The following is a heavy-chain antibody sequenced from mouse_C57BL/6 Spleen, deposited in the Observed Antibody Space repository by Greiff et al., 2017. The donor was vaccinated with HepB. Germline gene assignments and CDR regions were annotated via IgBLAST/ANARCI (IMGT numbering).Heavy chain of an antibody. V-gene: IGHV1-74*01. J-gene: IGHJ3*01. CDR3: AIAYDYDPAWFAY. Sequence: QVQLQQPGAELVKPGASMKVSCKASGYTFTSYWMHWVKQRPGQGLEWIGRIHPSDSDTNYNQKFKGKATLTVDKSSSTAYMQLSSLTSEDSAVYYCAIAYDYDPAWFAYWGQGTLVTVSA. CDR1: GYTFTSYW. D-gene: IGHD2-4*01. CDR2: IHPSDSDT.